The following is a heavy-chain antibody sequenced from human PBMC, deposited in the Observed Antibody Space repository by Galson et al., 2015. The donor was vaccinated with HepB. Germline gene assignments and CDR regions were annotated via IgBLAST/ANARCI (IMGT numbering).Heavy chain of an antibody. Sequence: SVKVSCKASGYTFTSYGISWVRQAPGQGLEWMGWISAYNGNTNCAQKLQGRVTMTTDTSTSTAYMDLRSLRSDDTAVYYCARILGAYGSGSKSFDYWGQGTLVTVSS. CDR2: ISAYNGNT. CDR1: GYTFTSYG. CDR3: ARILGAYGSGSKSFDY. V-gene: IGHV1-18*01. D-gene: IGHD3-10*01. J-gene: IGHJ4*02.